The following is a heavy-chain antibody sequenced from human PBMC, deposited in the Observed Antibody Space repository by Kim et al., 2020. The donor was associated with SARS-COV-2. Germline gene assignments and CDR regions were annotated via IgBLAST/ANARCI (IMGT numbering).Heavy chain of an antibody. V-gene: IGHV4-59*01. CDR3: ARVPTYDSSGYYYVGAFDI. Sequence: SETLSLTCTVSGGSISSYYWSWIRQPPGKGLEWIGYIYYSGSTNYNPSLKSRVTISVDTSKNQFSLKLSSVTAADTAVYYCARVPTYDSSGYYYVGAFDIWGQGTMVTVSS. J-gene: IGHJ3*02. CDR1: GGSISSYY. CDR2: IYYSGST. D-gene: IGHD3-22*01.